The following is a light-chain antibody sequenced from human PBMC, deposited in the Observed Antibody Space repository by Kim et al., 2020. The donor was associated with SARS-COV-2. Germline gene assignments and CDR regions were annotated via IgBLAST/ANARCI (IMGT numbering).Light chain of an antibody. V-gene: IGLV4-69*01. J-gene: IGLJ2*01. CDR2: LNSDGSH. CDR1: SGHSSYA. Sequence: ASVKLTCTLSSGHSSYAIAWHQQQPEKGPRYLMKLNSDGSHSKGDGIPDRFSGSSSGAERYLTISSLQSEDEADYYCQTWGTGIQGFGGWTKLTVL. CDR3: QTWGTGIQG.